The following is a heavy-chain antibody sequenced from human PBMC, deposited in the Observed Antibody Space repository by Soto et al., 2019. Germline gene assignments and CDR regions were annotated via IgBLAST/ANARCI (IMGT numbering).Heavy chain of an antibody. CDR1: GYTFNNFG. J-gene: IGHJ5*02. CDR3: AGGGITGMGWFDP. CDR2: ISAYTGNT. Sequence: QVQLVQSGAEVKKPGASVKVSCKASGYTFNNFGINWVRQAPGQGLEWMGWISAYTGNTNYAQKLQGRVTMTTDTFTNTVNMELRSLISDDTAVFYCAGGGITGMGWFDPWGQGTLVTVSS. D-gene: IGHD1-20*01. V-gene: IGHV1-18*01.